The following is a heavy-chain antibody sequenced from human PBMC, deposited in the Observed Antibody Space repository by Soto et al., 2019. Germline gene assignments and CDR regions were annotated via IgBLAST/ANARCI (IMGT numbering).Heavy chain of an antibody. CDR3: ARNQPQRYCSGGTCRPAYGMDV. D-gene: IGHD2-15*01. Sequence: SETLSLTCTVSGGSISSDSFYWAWIRQPPGKGLEWIGIIYYSGDTYYNPSLAGRLAMSVDTSNQFSLTLRSVTAADTALYYCARNQPQRYCSGGTCRPAYGMDVWGQGTTVTVSS. CDR2: IYYSGDT. CDR1: GGSISSDSFY. V-gene: IGHV4-39*01. J-gene: IGHJ6*02.